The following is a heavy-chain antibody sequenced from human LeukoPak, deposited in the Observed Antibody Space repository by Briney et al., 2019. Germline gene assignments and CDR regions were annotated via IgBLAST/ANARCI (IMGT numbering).Heavy chain of an antibody. CDR3: ARVPTIAAAGTFSPSNWFDP. V-gene: IGHV1-18*01. CDR2: ISAYNGNT. Sequence: ASVKVSCKASGYTFTSYGISWVRQAPGQGLEWMGWISAYNGNTNYTQKLQGRVTMTTDTSTSTAYMELRSLRSDDTAVYYCARVPTIAAAGTFSPSNWFDPWGQGTLVTVSS. J-gene: IGHJ5*02. CDR1: GYTFTSYG. D-gene: IGHD6-13*01.